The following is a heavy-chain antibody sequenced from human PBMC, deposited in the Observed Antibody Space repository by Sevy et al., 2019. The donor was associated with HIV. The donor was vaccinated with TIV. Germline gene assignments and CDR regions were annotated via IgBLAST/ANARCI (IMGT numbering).Heavy chain of an antibody. D-gene: IGHD6-19*01. J-gene: IGHJ1*01. CDR2: IYNSGST. CDR3: ARGDHWLSEYFQN. V-gene: IGHV4-59*12. Sequence: SETLSLTCSVSGGSITGYDWSWIRQPPGKGLEWIGYIYNSGSTIYNPSLKSRVTISVDTSKNQFSLKMRSVTAADTAVYFCARGDHWLSEYFQNWGQGTLVTVSS. CDR1: GGSITGYD.